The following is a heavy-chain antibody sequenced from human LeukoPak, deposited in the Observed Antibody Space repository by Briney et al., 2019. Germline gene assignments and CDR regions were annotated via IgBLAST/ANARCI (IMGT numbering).Heavy chain of an antibody. CDR3: ARGGDNSYFDY. J-gene: IGHJ4*02. V-gene: IGHV1-46*01. CDR2: INPGGGST. Sequence: ASVRVSCKASGYTFTSYYIHWVRQAPGQGLEWMGIINPGGGSTSYAQNFQGRVTMTRETSTSTVYMELSSLRSEDTAIYYCARGGDNSYFDYWGQGTLVTVSS. D-gene: IGHD4-23*01. CDR1: GYTFTSYY.